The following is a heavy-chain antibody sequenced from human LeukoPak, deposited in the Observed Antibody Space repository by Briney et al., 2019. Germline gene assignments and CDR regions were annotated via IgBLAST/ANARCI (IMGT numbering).Heavy chain of an antibody. CDR1: GYSFTTYW. Sequence: GESLQISCKGSGYSFTTYWIAWVRQRPGKGGEWMGIIYPGDSDTRYSPSFQGQVTISADKSMRVAYLQWTSLKASDTAMYYCAWSVSGATFDYWGQGTLVTVSS. CDR3: AWSVSGATFDY. V-gene: IGHV5-51*01. D-gene: IGHD6-19*01. J-gene: IGHJ4*02. CDR2: IYPGDSDT.